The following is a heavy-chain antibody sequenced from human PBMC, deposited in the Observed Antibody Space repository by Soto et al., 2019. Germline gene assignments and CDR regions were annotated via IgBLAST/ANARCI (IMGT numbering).Heavy chain of an antibody. V-gene: IGHV1-46*01. J-gene: IGHJ4*02. CDR1: GYTFTHYC. D-gene: IGHD5-18*01. CDR2: INPNCGNT. Sequence: ASVKVSCKPSGYTFTHYCMNWVRQAPVQGLEWMGLINPNCGNTNYAQRFRAGFTMTRDTSTSTVYMELSRLTSDASALYYCATSVNSAMAFDYWGQGPLVTVSS. CDR3: ATSVNSAMAFDY.